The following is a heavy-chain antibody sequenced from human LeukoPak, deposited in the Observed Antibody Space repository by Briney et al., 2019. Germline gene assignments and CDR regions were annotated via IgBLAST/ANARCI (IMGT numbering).Heavy chain of an antibody. CDR3: ARDRDWLISD. V-gene: IGHV3-74*01. CDR2: ISHDGTIT. J-gene: IGHJ4*02. CDR1: GFSFSTYV. D-gene: IGHD2-21*02. Sequence: PGGSLRPSCAASGFSFSTYVMHWVRQAPGKGLVWVSRISHDGTITTYADSVKGRFTISRDNAKNTLYLQMNSLRVEDTAVYYCARDRDWLISDWGQGTLVTVSS.